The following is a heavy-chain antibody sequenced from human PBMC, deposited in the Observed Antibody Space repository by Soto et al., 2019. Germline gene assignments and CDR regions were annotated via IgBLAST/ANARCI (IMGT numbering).Heavy chain of an antibody. J-gene: IGHJ4*02. CDR1: GYTFTTYA. CDR3: ARDRGLTIDY. D-gene: IGHD3-10*01. V-gene: IGHV1-3*05. CDR2: LNAGNNNT. Sequence: QVQLVQSGAEEKKPGASVKVSCKASGYTFTTYAMHWVRQAPGQRLEWMGWLNAGNNNTKYSQKFQGRVTITRDTSASTAYMELSSLRTEDTAVNYCARDRGLTIDYWGQGTLVTVSS.